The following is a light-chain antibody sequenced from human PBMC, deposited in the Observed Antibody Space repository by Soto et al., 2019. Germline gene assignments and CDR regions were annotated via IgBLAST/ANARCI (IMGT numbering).Light chain of an antibody. V-gene: IGKV3-15*01. Sequence: EIMMTQSPATLSVSPGAIATLSCRASHSVSDNLAWYQQKPGQAPMLLIYGASTRATGIPARISGSGSATEFSLTISSLQSADFAVYFCPQYDEWPPSYTFGQGTKLEIK. CDR3: PQYDEWPPSYT. CDR1: HSVSDN. J-gene: IGKJ2*01. CDR2: GAS.